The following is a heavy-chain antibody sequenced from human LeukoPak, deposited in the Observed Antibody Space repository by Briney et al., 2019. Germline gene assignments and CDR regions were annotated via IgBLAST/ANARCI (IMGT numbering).Heavy chain of an antibody. Sequence: GWIRQPPGKGLEWMGIIYPGDSDTRYSPSFQGQVTISADKSISTAYLQWSSLKASDTAMYYCARTNYYGSGSYYYYYMDVWGKGTTVTVSS. V-gene: IGHV5-51*01. CDR2: IYPGDSDT. D-gene: IGHD3-10*01. J-gene: IGHJ6*03. CDR3: ARTNYYGSGSYYYYYMDV.